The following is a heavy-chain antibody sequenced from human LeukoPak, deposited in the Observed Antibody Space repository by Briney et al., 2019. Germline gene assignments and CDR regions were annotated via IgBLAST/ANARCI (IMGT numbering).Heavy chain of an antibody. Sequence: ASVKVSCKASGYTFTSYYMHWVRQAPGQGLEWMGIINPSGGSTSYAQKFQGRVTITADKSTSTAYMELSSLRSEDTAVYYCARGADWQLLEYYYYYMDVWGKGTTVTVSS. CDR1: GYTFTSYY. V-gene: IGHV1-46*01. CDR3: ARGADWQLLEYYYYYMDV. D-gene: IGHD6-6*01. J-gene: IGHJ6*03. CDR2: INPSGGST.